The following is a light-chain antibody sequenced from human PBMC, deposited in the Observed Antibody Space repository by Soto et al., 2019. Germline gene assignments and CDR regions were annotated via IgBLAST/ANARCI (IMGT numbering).Light chain of an antibody. Sequence: SALTQPASVSGSPGQSITISCTGTSRDVGAYNYVSWYQQYPGEAPKLIIYEVSNRPSGVSNRFSGSKSGNTASLTISGLQAEDEADYYCSSYRTNTAVVFGGGTKVTVL. CDR2: EVS. V-gene: IGLV2-14*01. CDR3: SSYRTNTAVV. CDR1: SRDVGAYNY. J-gene: IGLJ2*01.